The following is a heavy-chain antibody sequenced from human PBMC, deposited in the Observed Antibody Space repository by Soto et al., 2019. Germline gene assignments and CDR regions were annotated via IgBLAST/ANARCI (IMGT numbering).Heavy chain of an antibody. D-gene: IGHD4-17*01. CDR2: ISGSGGTT. CDR1: GFTFSTFA. J-gene: IGHJ4*02. CDR3: ARELAYAAD. V-gene: IGHV3-23*01. Sequence: GGSLRLSCAASGFTFSTFAMNWVRQAPGKGLEWVSAISGSGGTTHYADSVKGRFSISRDNSKNTLYLQMNNLGADDTAVYFCARELAYAADWGQGILVTVSS.